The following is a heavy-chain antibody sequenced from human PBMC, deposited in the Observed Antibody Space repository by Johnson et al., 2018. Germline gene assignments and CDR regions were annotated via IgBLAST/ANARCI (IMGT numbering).Heavy chain of an antibody. D-gene: IGHD5-18*01. V-gene: IGHV4-34*01. Sequence: QVQLQQWGAGLLKPSETLSLTCAVYGGSFSAHSWNWVRQPPGKGLEWVGEFTHSGSTSCNPSLKSRLTISLDTSKNHFSLNLTSVTAADTAVYYCVTERYSYGQKIDYWGQGSLVTVSS. J-gene: IGHJ4*02. CDR3: VTERYSYGQKIDY. CDR1: GGSFSAHS. CDR2: FTHSGST.